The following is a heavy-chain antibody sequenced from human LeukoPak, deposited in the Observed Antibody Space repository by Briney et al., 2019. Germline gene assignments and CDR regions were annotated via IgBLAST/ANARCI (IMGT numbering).Heavy chain of an antibody. CDR2: MNPNSGNT. V-gene: IGHV1-8*01. Sequence: ASVKVSCKASGYTFTSYDINWVRQATGQGLEWMGWMNPNSGNTGYAQKFQGRVTMTRNTSISTAYMELSSLRSEDTAVYYCARPNIVVVPAAIVQYYYGMDVWGQGTTVTVSS. CDR1: GYTFTSYD. J-gene: IGHJ6*02. CDR3: ARPNIVVVPAAIVQYYYGMDV. D-gene: IGHD2-2*01.